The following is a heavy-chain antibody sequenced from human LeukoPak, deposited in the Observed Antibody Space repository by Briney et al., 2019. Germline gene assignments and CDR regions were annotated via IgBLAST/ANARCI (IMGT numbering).Heavy chain of an antibody. CDR3: ARVEDYYDSSGYHMAPAFQH. CDR2: ISYDGSNK. CDR1: GYTFTGYY. Sequence: SCKASGYTFTGYYMHWVRQAPGKGLEWVAVISYDGSNKYYADSVKGRFTISRDNSKNTLYLQMNSLRAEDTAVYYCARVEDYYDSSGYHMAPAFQHWGQGTLVTVSS. J-gene: IGHJ1*01. V-gene: IGHV3-30-3*01. D-gene: IGHD3-22*01.